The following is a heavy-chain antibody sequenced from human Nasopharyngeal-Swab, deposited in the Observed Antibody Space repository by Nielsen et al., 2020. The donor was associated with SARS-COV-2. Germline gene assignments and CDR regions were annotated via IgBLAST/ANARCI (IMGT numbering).Heavy chain of an antibody. Sequence: GESLKISCAGSGFTFSVYGMNWVRQAPGKGLEWVASITTRGSYTYYADSVQGRFTISRDNAKNAVYLQMNSLRPEDTAVYYCARESGVSSTSPFDCWGRGTLVTVSS. CDR1: GFTFSVYG. J-gene: IGHJ4*02. CDR2: ITTRGSYT. CDR3: ARESGVSSTSPFDC. V-gene: IGHV3-21*06. D-gene: IGHD2-2*01.